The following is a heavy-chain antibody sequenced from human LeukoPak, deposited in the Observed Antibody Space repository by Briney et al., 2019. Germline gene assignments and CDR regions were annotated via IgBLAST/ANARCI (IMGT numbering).Heavy chain of an antibody. D-gene: IGHD1-26*01. CDR1: GFTFSSYW. CDR2: IKSDGSSI. CDR3: AKYSGSYYYPPNWDS. J-gene: IGHJ4*02. V-gene: IGHV3-74*01. Sequence: GGSLRLSCAASGFTFSSYWMHWVRQAPGKGLVWVSCIKSDGSSISYADSVKGRFTLSRDYPKNTLYLQMNSLRAEDTAVYFCAKYSGSYYYPPNWDSWGQGTLVTVSS.